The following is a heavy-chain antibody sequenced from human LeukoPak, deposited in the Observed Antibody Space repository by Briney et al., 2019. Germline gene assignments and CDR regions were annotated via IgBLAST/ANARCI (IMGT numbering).Heavy chain of an antibody. CDR2: INHSGST. CDR3: ARGYRYDFWSGYYGNYGMDV. D-gene: IGHD3-3*01. J-gene: IGHJ6*02. V-gene: IGHV4-34*01. Sequence: PSETLSLTCAVYGGSFSGYYWSWIRQPPGKGLEWSGEINHSGSTNYNPSLKSRVTISVDTSKNQFSLKLSSVTAADTAVYYCARGYRYDFWSGYYGNYGMDVWGQGTTVTVSS. CDR1: GGSFSGYY.